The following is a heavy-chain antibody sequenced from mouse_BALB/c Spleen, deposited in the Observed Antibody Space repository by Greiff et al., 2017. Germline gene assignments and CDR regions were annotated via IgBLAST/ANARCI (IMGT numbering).Heavy chain of an antibody. Sequence: EVQLVESGGGLVQPKGSLKLSCAASGFTFNTYAMHWVCQAPGKGLEWVARIRSKSNNYATYYADSVKDRFTISRDDSQSMLYLQMNNLKTEDTAMYYCVREGGYGYFDVWGAGTTVTVSS. CDR1: GFTFNTYA. CDR3: VREGGYGYFDV. V-gene: IGHV10-3*03. CDR2: IRSKSNNYAT. J-gene: IGHJ1*01.